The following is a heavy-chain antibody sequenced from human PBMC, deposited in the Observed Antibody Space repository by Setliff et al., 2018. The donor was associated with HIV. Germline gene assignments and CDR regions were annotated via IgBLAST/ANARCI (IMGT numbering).Heavy chain of an antibody. J-gene: IGHJ4*02. Sequence: GASVKVSCKASGGTFGIYGISWVRQAPGQGLEWMGGTIPMFGTANYAQKFQGRVTITTDESTNTGYMEVRSLRSDDTAVYYCARTDYGGNSGGNYFDYWGQGSLVTVSS. CDR1: GGTFGIYG. V-gene: IGHV1-69*05. CDR3: ARTDYGGNSGGNYFDY. D-gene: IGHD4-17*01. CDR2: TIPMFGTA.